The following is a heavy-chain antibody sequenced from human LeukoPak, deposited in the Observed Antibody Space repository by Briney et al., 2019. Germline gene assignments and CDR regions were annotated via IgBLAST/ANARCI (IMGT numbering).Heavy chain of an antibody. CDR1: GYAFTTSD. V-gene: IGHV1-8*01. CDR3: ARGGSFGLKANLDS. J-gene: IGHJ4*02. Sequence: ASVKVSCKASGYAFTTSDINWVRQATGQGLEWMGWMSPYGGNTRYAQKFQARITMTRNTSASTAYMELSSLTSEDTAVYYCARGGSFGLKANLDSWGQGTLVAVSS. D-gene: IGHD3/OR15-3a*01. CDR2: MSPYGGNT.